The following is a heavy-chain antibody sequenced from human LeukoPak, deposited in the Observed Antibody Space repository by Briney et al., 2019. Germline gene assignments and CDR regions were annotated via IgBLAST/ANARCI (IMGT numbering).Heavy chain of an antibody. V-gene: IGHV3-23*01. CDR3: ARVIAAAGIDYFDY. D-gene: IGHD6-13*01. CDR1: GFSLNSFA. CDR2: LYASGDA. Sequence: GESLRLSCAASGFSLNSFAMSWVRQTPGKGLEWVSILYASGDAYYADSVKGRFTISRDNSKNTLYLQMNSLRAEDTAVYYCARVIAAAGIDYFDYWGQGTLVTVSS. J-gene: IGHJ4*02.